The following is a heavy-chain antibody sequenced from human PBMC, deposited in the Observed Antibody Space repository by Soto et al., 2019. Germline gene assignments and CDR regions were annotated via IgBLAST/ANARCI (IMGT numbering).Heavy chain of an antibody. CDR3: ARSGQVGNWFDP. D-gene: IGHD3-3*01. Sequence: ASVKGSCKASGYTFTSYDINWVRQATGQGLEWMGWMNPNSGNTGYAQKFQGRVTMTRNTSISTAYMELSSLRSEDTAVYYCARSGQVGNWFDPWGQGTLVTVSS. CDR2: MNPNSGNT. V-gene: IGHV1-8*01. J-gene: IGHJ5*02. CDR1: GYTFTSYD.